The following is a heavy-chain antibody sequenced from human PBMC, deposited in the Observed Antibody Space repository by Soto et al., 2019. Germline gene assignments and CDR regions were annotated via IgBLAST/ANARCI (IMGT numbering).Heavy chain of an antibody. CDR3: ARVAFDYGSGSYYAYYYGMDV. Sequence: GGSLRLSCAASGFTFSSYGMHWVRQAPGKGLEWVAVIWYDGSNKYYADSVKGRFTISRDNSKNTLYLQMNSLRAEDTAVYYCARVAFDYGSGSYYAYYYGMDVWGQGPTVTAS. V-gene: IGHV3-33*01. CDR2: IWYDGSNK. CDR1: GFTFSSYG. D-gene: IGHD3-10*01. J-gene: IGHJ6*02.